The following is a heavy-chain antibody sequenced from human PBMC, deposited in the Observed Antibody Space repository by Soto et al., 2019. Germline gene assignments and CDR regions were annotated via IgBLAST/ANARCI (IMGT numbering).Heavy chain of an antibody. CDR1: GGSISSGNSYS. CDR2: ISHTGST. J-gene: IGHJ5*02. V-gene: IGHV4-30-2*01. D-gene: IGHD3-16*01. Sequence: LSLTCAVSGGSISSGNSYSWSWIRQPPGKGLEWIGSISHTGSTSYNPSLKGRVTMSVDESKNQFSLKLSSVTAADMAVYYCARAVAPYLGTWFDPWGQGTLVTVSS. CDR3: ARAVAPYLGTWFDP.